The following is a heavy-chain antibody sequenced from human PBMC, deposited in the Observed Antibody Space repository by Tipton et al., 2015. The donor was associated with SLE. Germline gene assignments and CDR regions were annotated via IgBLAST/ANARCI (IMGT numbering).Heavy chain of an antibody. J-gene: IGHJ1*01. Sequence: GLVKPSETLSLTCTVSGGSISSYYWSWIRQPAGKGLEWIGRIYTSGSTNYNPSLKSRVTMSVDTSRNQFSLKLSSVTAADTAVYYCASLRCSSTSCYLFQHWGQGTLVTVSS. D-gene: IGHD2-2*01. V-gene: IGHV4-4*07. CDR2: IYTSGST. CDR3: ASLRCSSTSCYLFQH. CDR1: GGSISSYY.